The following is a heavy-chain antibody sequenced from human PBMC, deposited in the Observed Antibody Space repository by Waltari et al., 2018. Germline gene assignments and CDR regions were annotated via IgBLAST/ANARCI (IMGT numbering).Heavy chain of an antibody. Sequence: EVQLVESGGGLIQPGGSLRLSCAASGFTVSSKYMRWVRQAPGKGLGWVSVIYSGGITYYADSLNGRFTISRDNSKTMLYLQMNSLRAEDTAVYYCARDIGLQCDYWGQGTLVTVSS. V-gene: IGHV3-53*01. CDR1: GFTVSSKY. CDR3: ARDIGLQCDY. CDR2: IYSGGIT. D-gene: IGHD2-21*01. J-gene: IGHJ4*02.